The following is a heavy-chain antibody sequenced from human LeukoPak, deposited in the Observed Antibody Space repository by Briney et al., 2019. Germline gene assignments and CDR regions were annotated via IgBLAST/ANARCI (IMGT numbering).Heavy chain of an antibody. J-gene: IGHJ4*02. CDR2: INSDGSST. V-gene: IGHV3-74*01. D-gene: IGHD2-2*01. CDR1: GFTFSSYW. Sequence: PGGSLRLSCAASGFTFSSYWMHWVRQAPGKGLVWVSRINSDGSSTSYADSVKGRFTISRDNAKNTLYLQMNSLRAEDTAVYYCANLVVPAATYDYWGQGTLVTVSS. CDR3: ANLVVPAATYDY.